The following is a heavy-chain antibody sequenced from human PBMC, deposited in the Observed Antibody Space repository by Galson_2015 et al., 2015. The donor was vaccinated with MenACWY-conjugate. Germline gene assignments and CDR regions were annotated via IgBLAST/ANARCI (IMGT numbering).Heavy chain of an antibody. CDR1: GFTFSSYA. D-gene: IGHD3-10*01. V-gene: IGHV3-30*04. J-gene: IGHJ4*02. Sequence: SLRLSCAASGFTFSSYAMHWVRQAPGKGLEWVAVISYDGSNKYYADSVKGRLTISRDNSKNTLYLQMNSLTAEDAAVYYCAGTNYYGSGSYPTEFDYWGQRTLVTVSA. CDR2: ISYDGSNK. CDR3: AGTNYYGSGSYPTEFDY.